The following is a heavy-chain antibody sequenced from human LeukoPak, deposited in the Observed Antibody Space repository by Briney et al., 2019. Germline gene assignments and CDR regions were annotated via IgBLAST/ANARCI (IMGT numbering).Heavy chain of an antibody. CDR1: GYSFTSYW. V-gene: IGHV5-51*01. CDR2: IYPGDSDT. Sequence: GESLKISCKGSGYSFTSYWIGWVRQMPGKGLEWMGIIYPGDSDTRYSPSFQGQVTISADKSISTAYLQWSSLKASDTAMYYCARLEYNSGYDFTHRGYFDYWGQGTLVTVSS. J-gene: IGHJ4*02. CDR3: ARLEYNSGYDFTHRGYFDY. D-gene: IGHD5-12*01.